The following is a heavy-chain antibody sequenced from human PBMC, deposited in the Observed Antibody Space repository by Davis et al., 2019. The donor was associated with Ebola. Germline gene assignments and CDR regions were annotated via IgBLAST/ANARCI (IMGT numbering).Heavy chain of an antibody. D-gene: IGHD3-22*01. V-gene: IGHV3-53*05. CDR1: GFTVSSNY. CDR3: ASDSSGYYLDDAFDI. Sequence: GGSLRLSCAASGFTVSSNYMSWVRQAPGKGLEWVSVIYSGGSTYYADSVKGRFTISRDNSKNTLYLQMNSLRAEDTAVYYCASDSSGYYLDDAFDIWGQGTMVTVSS. J-gene: IGHJ3*02. CDR2: IYSGGST.